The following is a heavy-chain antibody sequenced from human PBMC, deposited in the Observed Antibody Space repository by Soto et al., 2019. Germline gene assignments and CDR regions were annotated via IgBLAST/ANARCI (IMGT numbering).Heavy chain of an antibody. Sequence: GGSLRLSCAASGFTFSSYGMHWVRQAPGKGLEWVAVIWYDGSNKYYADSVKGRFTISRDNSKNTLYPQMNSLRAEDTAVYYCAGTSGSYYGIDYWGQGTLVTVSS. J-gene: IGHJ4*02. V-gene: IGHV3-33*01. CDR1: GFTFSSYG. D-gene: IGHD1-26*01. CDR3: AGTSGSYYGIDY. CDR2: IWYDGSNK.